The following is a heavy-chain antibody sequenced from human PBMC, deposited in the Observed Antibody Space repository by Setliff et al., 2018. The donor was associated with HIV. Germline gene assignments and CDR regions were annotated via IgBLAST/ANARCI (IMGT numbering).Heavy chain of an antibody. Sequence: SETLSLTCAVYGGSLSGYYSRWIRQPPGKGLEWIGDVSHTGITNYYPSLESRVTISVDTSKNQFSLKLSSVTAADTAIYYCARVPRITTLRNAFDIWGQGTMVTVSS. CDR1: GGSLSGYY. CDR2: VSHTGIT. J-gene: IGHJ3*02. V-gene: IGHV4-34*01. D-gene: IGHD3-3*01. CDR3: ARVPRITTLRNAFDI.